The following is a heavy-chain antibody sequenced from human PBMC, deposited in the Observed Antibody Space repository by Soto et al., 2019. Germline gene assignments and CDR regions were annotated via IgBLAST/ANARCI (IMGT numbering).Heavy chain of an antibody. CDR2: ISGSGDTT. D-gene: IGHD4-17*01. V-gene: IGHV3-23*01. CDR3: ARDPVRGLGIAFDI. J-gene: IGHJ3*02. CDR1: GFTFNNYG. Sequence: EAQLLASGGGLVQPGGSLRLSCVASGFTFNNYGMSWVRQAPGKGLEWVSSISGSGDTTYYAASVKGRFTIFRDNSKDKLYVYMNSLRAEVTAVYYCARDPVRGLGIAFDIWGRVTVLTVSS.